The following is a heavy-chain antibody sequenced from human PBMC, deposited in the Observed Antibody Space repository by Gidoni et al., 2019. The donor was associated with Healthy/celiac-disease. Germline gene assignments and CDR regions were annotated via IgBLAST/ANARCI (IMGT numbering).Heavy chain of an antibody. D-gene: IGHD2-2*01. J-gene: IGHJ6*02. Sequence: QVQLVESGGGVVQPGRSLRLSCAASGLTFSSYGMHWVRQAPGKGLEWVAVISYDGSNKYYADSVKGRFTISRDNSKNTLYLQMNSLRAEDTAVYYCAKDTSDIVVVPAGYGMDVWGQGTTVTVSS. CDR1: GLTFSSYG. CDR2: ISYDGSNK. CDR3: AKDTSDIVVVPAGYGMDV. V-gene: IGHV3-30*18.